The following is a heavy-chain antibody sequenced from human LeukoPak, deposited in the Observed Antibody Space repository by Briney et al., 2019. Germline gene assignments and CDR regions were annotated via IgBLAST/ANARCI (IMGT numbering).Heavy chain of an antibody. CDR2: ISGSGTTT. CDR3: AKDRRYGDSVRYFDY. CDR1: GFTFSIYA. Sequence: GGSLRLSCAASGFTFSIYAMSWVRQAPGKGLEWVSGISGSGTTTYFADSVKGRFTISRDTSNSTLYLQMNSLRAEDTAVYYCAKDRRYGDSVRYFDYWGQGTLVTVSS. V-gene: IGHV3-23*01. J-gene: IGHJ4*02. D-gene: IGHD2-21*02.